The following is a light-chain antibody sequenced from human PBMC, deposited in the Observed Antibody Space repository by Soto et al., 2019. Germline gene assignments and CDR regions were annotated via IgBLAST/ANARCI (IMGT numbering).Light chain of an antibody. CDR3: QQFRSSPLT. CDR1: QSVSSGH. Sequence: EIVLTQSPATLSLSPGERASLSCRASQSVSSGHLAWYQQKPGQAPKLLIYGASSRATGIPDRFSGSGSGTDFTLTISRVEPEDFAVYYCQQFRSSPLTFGGGTKVDIK. J-gene: IGKJ4*01. CDR2: GAS. V-gene: IGKV3-20*01.